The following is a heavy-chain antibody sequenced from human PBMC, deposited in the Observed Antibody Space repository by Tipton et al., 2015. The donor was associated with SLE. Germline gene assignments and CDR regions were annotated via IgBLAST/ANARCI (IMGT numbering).Heavy chain of an antibody. CDR2: ISWDGGST. CDR1: GFTFDDCA. Sequence: SLRLSCAASGFTFDDCAMHWVRQAPGKGLEWVSLISWDGGSTYYADSVKGRFTISRDNSKNSLYLQMNSLRAEDTALYYCAKDALDYYDSSGYPDYWGQGTLVTVSS. D-gene: IGHD3-22*01. J-gene: IGHJ4*02. V-gene: IGHV3-43D*03. CDR3: AKDALDYYDSSGYPDY.